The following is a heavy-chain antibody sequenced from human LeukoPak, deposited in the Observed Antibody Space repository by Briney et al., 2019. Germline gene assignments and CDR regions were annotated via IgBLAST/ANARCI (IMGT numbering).Heavy chain of an antibody. CDR1: GFTFSSYS. J-gene: IGHJ5*02. V-gene: IGHV3-21*01. CDR2: ISSSSSYI. CDR3: ARSVWTQPRQLDRRFDP. D-gene: IGHD6-13*01. Sequence: GGSLRLSCAASGFTFSSYSMNWVRQAPGKGLEWVSSISSSSSYIYYADSVKGRFTISRDNAKNSLYLQMNSLRAEDTAVYYCARSVWTQPRQLDRRFDPWGKGTLVTVSS.